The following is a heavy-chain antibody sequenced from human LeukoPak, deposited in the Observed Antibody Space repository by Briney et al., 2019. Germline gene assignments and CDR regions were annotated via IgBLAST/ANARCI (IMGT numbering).Heavy chain of an antibody. Sequence: SETLSLTCTVSGGSISDYYWSWFRQPPGKGLEWIGYIYYSGSTNYNPSLKSRVTISVDTSKNQFSLKLNSVTAADTAVYYCARGSREWTTVAEFDYWGQGTLVTVSS. J-gene: IGHJ4*02. V-gene: IGHV4-59*01. CDR1: GGSISDYY. CDR3: ARGSREWTTVAEFDY. D-gene: IGHD4-17*01. CDR2: IYYSGST.